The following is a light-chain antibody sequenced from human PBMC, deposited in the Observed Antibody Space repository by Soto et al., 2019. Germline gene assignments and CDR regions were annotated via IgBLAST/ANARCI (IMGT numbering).Light chain of an antibody. CDR1: NNEVGGYNY. CDR3: SSYTTSNTRQIV. V-gene: IGLV2-14*03. CDR2: DVS. Sequence: SALTQPASVSGSPGQAITISCTGTNNEVGGYNYVSWYQHHPGKAPKLIIYDVSNRPSGVSIRFSGSKSDNTASLTISGLQPEDEADYHCSSYTTSNTRQIVFGTGTKVTVL. J-gene: IGLJ1*01.